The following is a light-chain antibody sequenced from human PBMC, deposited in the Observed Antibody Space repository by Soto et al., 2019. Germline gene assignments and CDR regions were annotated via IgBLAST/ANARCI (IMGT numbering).Light chain of an antibody. J-gene: IGKJ1*01. CDR1: QSVSSSY. CDR2: DSS. V-gene: IGKV3-20*01. Sequence: EIVLTQSPGTLSLSPGERATLSCRASQSVSSSYLAWFQQKPGQAPRLLIYDSSSRATGIPDRFSGSGSGTEFTLTISRLEPEDFAVYYCQQYGSSPWTFGQGTKVEI. CDR3: QQYGSSPWT.